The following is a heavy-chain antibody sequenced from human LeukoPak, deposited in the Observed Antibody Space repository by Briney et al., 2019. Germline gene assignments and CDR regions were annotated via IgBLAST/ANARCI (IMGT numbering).Heavy chain of an antibody. Sequence: GASVKVSCKASGYTFTGYYMHWVRQAPGQGLEWMGWINPNSGGTNYAQKFQGRVTMTRDTSISTAYMELSRLRSDDTAVYYCAVSYCSSTSCWPGGWFDPWGQGTLVTVSS. V-gene: IGHV1-2*02. CDR3: AVSYCSSTSCWPGGWFDP. D-gene: IGHD2-2*01. CDR1: GYTFTGYY. CDR2: INPNSGGT. J-gene: IGHJ5*02.